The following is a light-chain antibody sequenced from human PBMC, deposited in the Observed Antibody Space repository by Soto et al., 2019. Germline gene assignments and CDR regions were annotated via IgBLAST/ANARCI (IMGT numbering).Light chain of an antibody. Sequence: DIQMTQSPSTLSGSVGDRVTITCRASQSISSWLAWYQQKPGKAPKLLIYAASSLESGVPSRFSGSRSGTDFTLTISSLQPDDFATYYCQHYNSNPWTFGQGTKVEVK. V-gene: IGKV1-5*01. CDR2: AAS. CDR1: QSISSW. J-gene: IGKJ1*01. CDR3: QHYNSNPWT.